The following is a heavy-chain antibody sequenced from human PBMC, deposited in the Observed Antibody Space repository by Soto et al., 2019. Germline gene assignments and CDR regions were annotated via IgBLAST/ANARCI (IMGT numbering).Heavy chain of an antibody. CDR3: ARGALNYDIFSGPVTGDMDV. D-gene: IGHD3-9*01. Sequence: PSETLSHTCTVSVGSMIGYYWSWLRLSPGKGLEWIGYVYYSGSTNYNPSLTSRVTISVDTAKNQFSLILTSVTAADTAVYYCARGALNYDIFSGPVTGDMDVLGQQATLTIS. J-gene: IGHJ6*02. V-gene: IGHV4-59*01. CDR1: VGSMIGYY. CDR2: VYYSGST.